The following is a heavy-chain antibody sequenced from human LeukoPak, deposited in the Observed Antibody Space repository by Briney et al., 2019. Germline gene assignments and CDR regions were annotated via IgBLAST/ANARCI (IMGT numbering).Heavy chain of an antibody. CDR3: ARGDYDYGDLEYFQH. V-gene: IGHV1-2*02. D-gene: IGHD4-17*01. J-gene: IGHJ1*01. Sequence: EASVKVSCKASGYTFTGYYMHWVRQAPGQGLEWMGWINPNSGGTNYAQKFQGRVTMTRDTSISTAYMELSRLRSDDTAVYYCARGDYDYGDLEYFQHWGQGTLVTVSS. CDR1: GYTFTGYY. CDR2: INPNSGGT.